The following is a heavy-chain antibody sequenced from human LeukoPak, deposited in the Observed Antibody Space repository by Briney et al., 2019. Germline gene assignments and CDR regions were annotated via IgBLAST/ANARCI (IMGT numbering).Heavy chain of an antibody. D-gene: IGHD6-13*01. CDR2: ISSNGGST. CDR3: ATETIAAAGTYYYYGMDV. V-gene: IGHV3-64D*06. CDR1: GFTFSSYA. Sequence: GSLRLSCSASGFTFSSYAMHWVRQAPGKGLEYVSAISSNGGSTYYADSVKGRFTISRDNSKNTLYLQMSSLRAEDTAVYYCATETIAAAGTYYYYGMDVWGQGTTVTVSS. J-gene: IGHJ6*02.